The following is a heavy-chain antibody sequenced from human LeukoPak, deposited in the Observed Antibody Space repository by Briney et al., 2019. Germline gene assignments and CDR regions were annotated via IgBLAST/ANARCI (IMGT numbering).Heavy chain of an antibody. Sequence: SETLSLTCAVYGGSFSGYYWSWIRQPPGKGLEWIGEINHSGSTNYNPSLKSRVTISVDTSKNQFSLKLSSVTAADTAVYYCARERHCSGGSCSAFDIWGQGTMVTVSS. J-gene: IGHJ3*02. V-gene: IGHV4-34*01. CDR3: ARERHCSGGSCSAFDI. CDR1: GGSFSGYY. D-gene: IGHD2-15*01. CDR2: INHSGST.